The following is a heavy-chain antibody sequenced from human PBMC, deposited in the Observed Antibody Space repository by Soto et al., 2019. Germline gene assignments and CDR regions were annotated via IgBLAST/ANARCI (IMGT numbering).Heavy chain of an antibody. Sequence: PGGSLRLSCDTSGFTFSNYVMTWVRQAPGRGLEWVAVISYDGSNKYYADSVKGRFTISRDNSKNTLNLQMNSLRAEDTAVYYCAKERGAWDTAMANLPELDYWGQGTLVTVSS. CDR3: AKERGAWDTAMANLPELDY. D-gene: IGHD5-18*01. J-gene: IGHJ4*02. CDR1: GFTFSNYV. V-gene: IGHV3-30*18. CDR2: ISYDGSNK.